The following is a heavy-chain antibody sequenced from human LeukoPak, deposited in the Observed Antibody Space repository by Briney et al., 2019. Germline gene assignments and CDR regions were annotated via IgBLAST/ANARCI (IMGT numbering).Heavy chain of an antibody. CDR3: ARDLGRYQLLFSY. CDR1: GYSISSGYY. V-gene: IGHV4-38-2*02. Sequence: PSETLSLTCSFSGYSISSGYYWGWIRQPPGKGLEWIGSIYYSGSTYYNPSLKSRVTISVDTSKNQFSLKLSSVTAADTAVYYCARDLGRYQLLFSYWGQGTLVTVSS. CDR2: IYYSGST. D-gene: IGHD2-2*01. J-gene: IGHJ4*02.